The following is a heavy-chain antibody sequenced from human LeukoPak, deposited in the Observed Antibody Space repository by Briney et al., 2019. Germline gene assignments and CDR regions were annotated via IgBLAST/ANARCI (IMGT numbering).Heavy chain of an antibody. J-gene: IGHJ4*02. D-gene: IGHD3-10*01. Sequence: SETLSLTGAVYGGSFSGYYWSWIRQPPGKGLEWIGEINHSGSTNYNPSLKSRVTISVDTSKNQFSLKLSSVTAADTAVYYCARGHYYGSGSLFDYWGQGTLVTVSS. CDR1: GGSFSGYY. CDR2: INHSGST. CDR3: ARGHYYGSGSLFDY. V-gene: IGHV4-34*01.